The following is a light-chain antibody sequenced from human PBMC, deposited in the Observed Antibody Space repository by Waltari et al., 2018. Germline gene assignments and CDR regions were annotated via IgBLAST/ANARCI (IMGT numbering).Light chain of an antibody. V-gene: IGLV2-14*03. Sequence: QSALTQPASVSGSPGQSITISCTGTSSDVGAYNYVSWNQQLPGKAPKLIIYDVNNWPSGVSDRFSGSKSGNTASLTISGLQAEDEADYYCASYTTSSTLVVFGGGTRLSVL. CDR1: SSDVGAYNY. CDR2: DVN. J-gene: IGLJ2*01. CDR3: ASYTTSSTLVV.